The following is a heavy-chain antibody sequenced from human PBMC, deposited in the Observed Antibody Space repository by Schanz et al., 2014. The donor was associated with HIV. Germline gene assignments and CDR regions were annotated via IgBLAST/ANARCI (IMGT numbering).Heavy chain of an antibody. J-gene: IGHJ6*02. CDR2: ISYDGSNK. V-gene: IGHV3-30*03. CDR3: ARRSTPGGYYGMDV. D-gene: IGHD2-15*01. CDR1: GFTFSSSI. Sequence: VQLVESGGGLVQPGRSLRLSCAASGFTFSSSIMHWVRQAPGKGLEWVAVISYDGSNKYYADSVKGRFTISRDNSKNTLYLQMNSLRAEDTAVYYCARRSTPGGYYGMDVWGQGTTVTVSS.